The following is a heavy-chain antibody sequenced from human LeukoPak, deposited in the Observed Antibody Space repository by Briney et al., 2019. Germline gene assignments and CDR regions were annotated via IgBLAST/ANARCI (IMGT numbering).Heavy chain of an antibody. D-gene: IGHD6-19*01. J-gene: IGHJ4*02. Sequence: ASVEVSCKASGYTFTSYDINWVRQATGQGGEWMGWMNPNSGNTGYAQKVQGRVTMTRNTSISTAYMELSRLRSEDTAVYYCARGGSSGWYPSSAALDYWGQGTLVTVSS. CDR2: MNPNSGNT. V-gene: IGHV1-8*01. CDR3: ARGGSSGWYPSSAALDY. CDR1: GYTFTSYD.